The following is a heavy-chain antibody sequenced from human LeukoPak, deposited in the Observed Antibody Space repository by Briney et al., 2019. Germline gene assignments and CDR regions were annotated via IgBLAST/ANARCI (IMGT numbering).Heavy chain of an antibody. Sequence: PSQTLSLTCAVSGGSISSSNWWSWVRQPPGKGLEWIGEIYHSGSTNYNPSLKSRVTISVDKSKNQFSLKLSSVTAADTAVYYCARGYCSSTNCYGRYYFDYWGQGTLVTVSP. V-gene: IGHV4-4*02. CDR3: ARGYCSSTNCYGRYYFDY. J-gene: IGHJ4*02. CDR2: IYHSGST. CDR1: GGSISSSNW. D-gene: IGHD2-2*01.